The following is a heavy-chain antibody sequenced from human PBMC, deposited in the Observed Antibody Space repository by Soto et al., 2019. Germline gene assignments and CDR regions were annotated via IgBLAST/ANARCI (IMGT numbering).Heavy chain of an antibody. D-gene: IGHD3-10*01. Sequence: QVQLQESGPGLVKPSETLSLTCTVSGGSISSYYWTWIRQPPGKGLEWIGFIYNSGSTHYNPSLRSRVSISVDPSKNQYSLKLRSVTAADTDVYYGASMGYHYGSRSYPLDYWGQGTLVTVSS. CDR2: IYNSGST. V-gene: IGHV4-59*08. CDR1: GGSISSYY. CDR3: ASMGYHYGSRSYPLDY. J-gene: IGHJ4*02.